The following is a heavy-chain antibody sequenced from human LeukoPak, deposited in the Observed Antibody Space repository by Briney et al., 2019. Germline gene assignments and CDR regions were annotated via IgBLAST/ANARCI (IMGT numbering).Heavy chain of an antibody. J-gene: IGHJ4*02. CDR1: VFIFSSYE. V-gene: IGHV3-48*03. D-gene: IGHD6-19*01. Sequence: GGALGLSYAASVFIFSSYEMNWVPQPPGKGLEGVSYISTPSSSIYYADSVTRRFTNYRDNVKHLLYLQMNSLRAEDTAVYYRARVQRGIAVALDYWGQGTLATVSS. CDR2: ISTPSSSI. CDR3: ARVQRGIAVALDY.